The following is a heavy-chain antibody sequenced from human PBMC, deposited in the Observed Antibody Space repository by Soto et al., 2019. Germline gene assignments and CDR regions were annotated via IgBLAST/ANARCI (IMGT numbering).Heavy chain of an antibody. V-gene: IGHV1-69*14. J-gene: IGHJ4*02. D-gene: IGHD6-19*01. Sequence: QVQLVQSGAEVKKPGSSLKVSCKASGGTFSSYTFNWVRQAPGQGLECMGQISGTFGTTTYAQKFQGRIIITADRSTTTVSMELSSLRSEDTAVYYCATSTSGWGEFGFWGQGTLITVSS. CDR2: ISGTFGTT. CDR3: ATSTSGWGEFGF. CDR1: GGTFSSYT.